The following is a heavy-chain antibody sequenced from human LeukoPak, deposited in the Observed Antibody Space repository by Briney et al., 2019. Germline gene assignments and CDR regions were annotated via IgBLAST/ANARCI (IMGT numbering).Heavy chain of an antibody. V-gene: IGHV4-31*03. CDR1: GGPISSINYY. Sequence: SETLSLTCTVSGGPISSINYYWSWIRQHPGKGLEWIGYIYYSGSTYYNPSLKSRVTISVDTSRNRFSLKLSSVTAADTAVYYCAAYYYDSSGLDFNYWGQGTLVTVSS. J-gene: IGHJ4*02. CDR3: AAYYYDSSGLDFNY. CDR2: IYYSGST. D-gene: IGHD3-22*01.